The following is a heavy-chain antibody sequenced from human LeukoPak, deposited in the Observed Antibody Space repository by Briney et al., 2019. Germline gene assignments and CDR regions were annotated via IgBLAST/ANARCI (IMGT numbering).Heavy chain of an antibody. D-gene: IGHD3-10*01. CDR2: ISSSGSTI. Sequence: GGSLRLSCAASGFTFSDYYMSWIRQAPGKGLEWVSYISSSGSTIYYADSVKGRFTISRDNAKNSLYLQMNSLKTEDTAVYFCTTAPMYYYGSGSYYGMDVWGQGTTVTVSS. V-gene: IGHV3-11*01. CDR1: GFTFSDYY. J-gene: IGHJ6*02. CDR3: TTAPMYYYGSGSYYGMDV.